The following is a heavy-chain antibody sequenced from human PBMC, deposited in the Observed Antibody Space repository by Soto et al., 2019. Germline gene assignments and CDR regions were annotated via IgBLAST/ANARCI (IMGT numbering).Heavy chain of an antibody. D-gene: IGHD3-22*01. CDR3: ARGGSGYVWFNEF. CDR2: IIPVFETR. J-gene: IGHJ4*02. Sequence: QVQLVQSGAEVKKPGSSVKVSCRASGGSFRNYVMSWVRQAPGQGLEWMGGIIPVFETRTYAQKFQGRVTITADDSTSTVSMEMSSLRSEDTAMYYCARGGSGYVWFNEFWGQGTLVTVSS. V-gene: IGHV1-69*01. CDR1: GGSFRNYV.